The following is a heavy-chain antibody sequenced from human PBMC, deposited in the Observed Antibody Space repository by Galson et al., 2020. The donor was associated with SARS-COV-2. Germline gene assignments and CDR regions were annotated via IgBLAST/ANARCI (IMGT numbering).Heavy chain of an antibody. V-gene: IGHV3-43*01. J-gene: IGHJ4*02. CDR2: ISWDVGRT. CDR1: GFTFHDFS. CDR3: VKDFQGGVGAGFDS. Sequence: GGSLRLSCATSGFTFHDFSMHWVRQVPGKGLQWVALISWDVGRTYYLDSVEGRFTISRDDRKQSLHLQMNSLRIEDTALYYCVKDFQGGVGAGFDSWGQGTLVIVSS. D-gene: IGHD1-26*01.